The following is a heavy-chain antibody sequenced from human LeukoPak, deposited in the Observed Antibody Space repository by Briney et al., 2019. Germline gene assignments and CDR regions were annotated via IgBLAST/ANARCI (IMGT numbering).Heavy chain of an antibody. Sequence: GGSLRLSCAASGFTFSSHAMSWVRQAPGKGLEWVSGISGRGDSTVYADSVKGRFTISRDNSKNTLYLQMNSLRAEDTAVYYCAKSVYYYDSSGYLYWGQGTLVTVSS. D-gene: IGHD3-22*01. V-gene: IGHV3-23*01. CDR1: GFTFSSHA. CDR3: AKSVYYYDSSGYLY. J-gene: IGHJ4*02. CDR2: ISGRGDST.